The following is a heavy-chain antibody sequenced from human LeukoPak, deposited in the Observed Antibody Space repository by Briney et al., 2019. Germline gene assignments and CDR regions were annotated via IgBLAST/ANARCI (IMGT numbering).Heavy chain of an antibody. D-gene: IGHD3-10*01. V-gene: IGHV3-21*01. Sequence: PGGSLRLSCAASGFTFSSYSINWVRQAPGKGLEWVSSISGGSTYIYYADSVKGRFTISRDNAKNSLYLQINSLRGEDTAVYYCARGVGAPYYYGSGEMDVWGKGTTVTVSS. CDR1: GFTFSSYS. CDR2: ISGGSTYI. J-gene: IGHJ6*04. CDR3: ARGVGAPYYYGSGEMDV.